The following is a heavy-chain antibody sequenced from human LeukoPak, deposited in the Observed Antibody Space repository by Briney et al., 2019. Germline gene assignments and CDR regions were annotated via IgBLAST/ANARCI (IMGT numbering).Heavy chain of an antibody. V-gene: IGHV3-30*03. CDR3: VRGASLAYYMDV. D-gene: IGHD3-16*02. J-gene: IGHJ6*03. Sequence: GGSLRLSCAASGFTFSSYGMHRVRQAPGKGLEWVAVISYDGSNKYYADSVKGRFTISRDDAKNTVHLQMYSLGAEDSAVYYCVRGASLAYYMDVWGKGTTVTVSS. CDR2: ISYDGSNK. CDR1: GFTFSSYG.